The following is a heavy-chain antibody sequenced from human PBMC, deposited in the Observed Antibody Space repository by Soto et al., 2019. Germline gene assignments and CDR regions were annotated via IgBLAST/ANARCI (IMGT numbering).Heavy chain of an antibody. CDR2: INAGNGNT. CDR1: GYTFTSYA. CDR3: AGAPPRYCSGGSCIFDY. V-gene: IGHV1-3*05. D-gene: IGHD2-15*01. J-gene: IGHJ4*02. Sequence: QVQLVQSGAEEKKPGASVKASCKASGYTFTSYAMHWVRQAPGQRLEWMGWINAGNGNTKYSQKFQGRVTITRDTAASTAYMELSSLRSEDTAVYYCAGAPPRYCSGGSCIFDYWGQGTLVTVSS.